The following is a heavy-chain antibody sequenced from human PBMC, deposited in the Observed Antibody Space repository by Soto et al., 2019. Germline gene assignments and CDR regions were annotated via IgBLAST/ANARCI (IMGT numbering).Heavy chain of an antibody. V-gene: IGHV3-21*01. CDR2: ISSSSSYI. CDR1: GFTFSSYS. D-gene: IGHD3-3*01. CDR3: ARDRNDFGRDI. Sequence: GGSLRLSCAASGFTFSSYSMNWVRQAPGKGLEWVSSISSSSSYIYYADSVKGRFTISRDNAKNSLYLQMNSLRAEDTAVYYCARDRNDFGRDIWGQGTMVTVSS. J-gene: IGHJ3*02.